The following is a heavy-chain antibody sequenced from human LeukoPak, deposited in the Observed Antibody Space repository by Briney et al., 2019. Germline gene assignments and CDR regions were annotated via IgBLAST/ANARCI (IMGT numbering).Heavy chain of an antibody. CDR3: ARQWGIAVAGKDY. CDR2: IYYSGST. CDR1: GGSISSSSYY. Sequence: SETLSLTCTVSGGSISSSSYYWGWIRQPPGKGLEWIGSIYYSGSTYYNPSPKSRVTISVDTSKNQFSLKLSSVTAADTAVYYCARQWGIAVAGKDYWGQGTLVTVSS. J-gene: IGHJ4*02. V-gene: IGHV4-39*01. D-gene: IGHD6-19*01.